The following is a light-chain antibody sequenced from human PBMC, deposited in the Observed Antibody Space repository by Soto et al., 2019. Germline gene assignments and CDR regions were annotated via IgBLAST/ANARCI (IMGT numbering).Light chain of an antibody. CDR2: DAS. V-gene: IGKV1-5*01. Sequence: DIKMTQSPSTLSASVGDRVTITCRASQSISHFLAWYQQKPGKVPKLLIYDASNLGSGVPSRFSGSGSGTDFTLTISGLQPDDFTTYYCQQYTSYSRAFGQGTKVDI. CDR3: QQYTSYSRA. CDR1: QSISHF. J-gene: IGKJ1*01.